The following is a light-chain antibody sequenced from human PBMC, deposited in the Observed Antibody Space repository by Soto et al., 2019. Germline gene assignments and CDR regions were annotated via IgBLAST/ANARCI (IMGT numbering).Light chain of an antibody. CDR3: QQRSNWPPT. V-gene: IGKV3-11*01. J-gene: IGKJ4*01. Sequence: EIVLTQSPGTLSLSPGERATLSCRASQSISSNLAWYQQRPGQAPRLLIYGASTRATGIPARFSGSGSGTDFTLTISSLEPEDFAVYYCQQRSNWPPTFGGGTKVDIK. CDR1: QSISSN. CDR2: GAS.